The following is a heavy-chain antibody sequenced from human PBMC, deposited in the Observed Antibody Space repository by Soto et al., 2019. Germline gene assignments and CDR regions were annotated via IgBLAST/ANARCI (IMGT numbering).Heavy chain of an antibody. D-gene: IGHD6-6*01. J-gene: IGHJ6*02. Sequence: GXSLRLSCAASGFTLSSYGMHWFRQAPVNGLEWVAVISYDGSNKYYADSVKGRFTISRDNSKNTLYLQMNSLRAEDTAVYYCAKDRDYSSSYYYYGMDVWGQGTTVTVSS. CDR2: ISYDGSNK. V-gene: IGHV3-30*18. CDR1: GFTLSSYG. CDR3: AKDRDYSSSYYYYGMDV.